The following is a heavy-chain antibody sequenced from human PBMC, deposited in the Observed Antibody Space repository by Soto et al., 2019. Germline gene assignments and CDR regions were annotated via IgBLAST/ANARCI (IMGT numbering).Heavy chain of an antibody. CDR2: INSDGSST. CDR1: GFTFSSYW. V-gene: IGHV3-74*01. CDR3: ARAYSRSRYDAFDI. D-gene: IGHD6-13*01. J-gene: IGHJ3*02. Sequence: GGSLRLSCAASGFTFSSYWMHWVRQAPGKGLVWVSRINSDGSSTRYADSVKGRFTISRDNAKNTLYLQMNSLRAEDTAVYFCARAYSRSRYDAFDIWGQGTMVTVSS.